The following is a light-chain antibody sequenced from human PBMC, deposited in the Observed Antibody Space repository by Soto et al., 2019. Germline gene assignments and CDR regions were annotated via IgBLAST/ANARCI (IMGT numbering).Light chain of an antibody. Sequence: IVLTQSPATMSMSPGERATLSCRASQSVRTYLAWYQQKPGQAPRLLISDASTRATGIPPRFSGNGSGTDFTLPISSLEPEDSAVYYCQQRSNWPLGTFGQGTKVEIK. CDR1: QSVRTY. CDR2: DAS. V-gene: IGKV3-11*01. CDR3: QQRSNWPLGT. J-gene: IGKJ1*01.